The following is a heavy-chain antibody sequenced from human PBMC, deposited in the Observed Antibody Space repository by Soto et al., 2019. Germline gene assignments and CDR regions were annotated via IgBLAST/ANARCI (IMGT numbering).Heavy chain of an antibody. Sequence: ASVKVSCKASGYTFTSYAMHWVRQAPGQRLEWMGWINAGNGNTKYSQKFQGRVTITRDTSASTAYMELSSLRSEDTAVYYCARDRPTTVTHLYYYYYGMDVWGQGTTVTVSS. CDR2: INAGNGNT. CDR3: ARDRPTTVTHLYYYYYGMDV. D-gene: IGHD4-4*01. CDR1: GYTFTSYA. V-gene: IGHV1-3*01. J-gene: IGHJ6*02.